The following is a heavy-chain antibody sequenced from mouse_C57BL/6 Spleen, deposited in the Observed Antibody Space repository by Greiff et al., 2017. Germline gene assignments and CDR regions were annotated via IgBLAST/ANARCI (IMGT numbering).Heavy chain of an antibody. Sequence: QVQLQQSGPELVKPGASVKISCKASGYAFSSSWMNWVKQRPGKGLEWIGRIYPGDGDTTYNGKFKGKATLTADKSSSTAYMQLSSLTSEDSAVYFCARFNYAMDYWGQGTSVTVSS. V-gene: IGHV1-82*01. CDR2: IYPGDGDT. J-gene: IGHJ4*01. CDR3: ARFNYAMDY. CDR1: GYAFSSSW.